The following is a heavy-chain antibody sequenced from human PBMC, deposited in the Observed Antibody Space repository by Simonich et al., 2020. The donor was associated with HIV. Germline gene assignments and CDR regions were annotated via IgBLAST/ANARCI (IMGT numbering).Heavy chain of an antibody. CDR2: YSPYNAKT. CDR1: GYTFSSYG. V-gene: IGHV1-18*01. J-gene: IGHJ4*02. CDR3: ARGAFDGYYFDY. Sequence: QVQLVQSGAEVKKPGASVKVSCKASGYTFSSYGINWVRQAPGQGLEWMVGYSPYNAKTDYTQKFSGRVTMTTDTSTNTTYMDLSSLRSDDTAMYYCARGAFDGYYFDYWGQGTLVTVSS. D-gene: IGHD6-25*01.